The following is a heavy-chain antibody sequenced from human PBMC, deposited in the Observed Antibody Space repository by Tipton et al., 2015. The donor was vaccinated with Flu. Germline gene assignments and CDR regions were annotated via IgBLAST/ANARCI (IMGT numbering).Heavy chain of an antibody. CDR2: ISHTGSA. Sequence: TLSLTCSVSGGSVGSPYCWGWVRRPPGKGLEWIGEISHTGSANYSPSLKGRVTISVDTSKNQFSLKLSSLTAADTAVYYCARKGTKSPHDWNCIDHWGQGTLVTVSS. D-gene: IGHD1-7*01. CDR1: GGSVGSPYC. V-gene: IGHV4-4*02. J-gene: IGHJ4*02. CDR3: ARKGTKSPHDWNCIDH.